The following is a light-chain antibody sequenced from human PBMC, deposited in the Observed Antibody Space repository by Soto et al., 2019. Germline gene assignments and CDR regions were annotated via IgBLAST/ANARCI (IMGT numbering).Light chain of an antibody. V-gene: IGKV3-15*01. Sequence: EIVLTQSPATLSVSPGERATLSCRARQSVSSNLGWYQQKPGQTPRLLIYGASTRASGIPARFSGSGSGTEFTLTISSLQSEDFAVYYCQQYDNWPPTFGQGTKVEIK. CDR3: QQYDNWPPT. CDR1: QSVSSN. J-gene: IGKJ1*01. CDR2: GAS.